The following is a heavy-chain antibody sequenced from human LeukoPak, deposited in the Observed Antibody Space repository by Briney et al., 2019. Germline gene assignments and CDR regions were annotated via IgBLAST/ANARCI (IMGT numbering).Heavy chain of an antibody. CDR1: GFTFSSYW. V-gene: IGHV3-7*05. D-gene: IGHD4-17*01. Sequence: GGSLRLSCAASGFTFSSYWMSWVRQAPGKGLEWVVNIKQDGSEEYYVDSVKGRFTISRDNSKNTLYLQMNSLRAEDTAVYYCARDTVTTFRFRDYYYYGMDVWGQGTTVTVSS. J-gene: IGHJ6*02. CDR3: ARDTVTTFRFRDYYYYGMDV. CDR2: IKQDGSEE.